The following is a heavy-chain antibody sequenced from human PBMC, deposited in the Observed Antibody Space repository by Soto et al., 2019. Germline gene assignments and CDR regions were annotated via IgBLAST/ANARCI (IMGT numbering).Heavy chain of an antibody. CDR3: ARDTYYDSSVYSLDP. CDR2: ISAYNGNT. D-gene: IGHD3-22*01. J-gene: IGHJ5*02. CDR1: GYTFTSYG. V-gene: IGHV1-18*01. Sequence: ASVKVSCKASGYTFTSYGISWVRQAPGQGLEWMGWISAYNGNTNYAQKLQGRVTMTTDTSTSTAYMELRSLSSVTAADTAVYYCARDTYYDSSVYSLDPWGQGTLVTVSS.